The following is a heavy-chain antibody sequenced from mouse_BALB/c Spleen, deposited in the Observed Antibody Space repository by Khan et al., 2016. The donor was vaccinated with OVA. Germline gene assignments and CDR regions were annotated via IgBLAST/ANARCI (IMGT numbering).Heavy chain of an antibody. CDR1: GYTFTDFT. CDR3: TRGGGSRFAY. CDR2: INTYYGDV. V-gene: IGHV1S137*01. J-gene: IGHJ3*01. Sequence: VQLQESGAELVRPGVSVKISCKGSGYTFTDFTMHWVKQSHAKSLEWIGVINTYYGDVTYNQKFKGKATMTVDKSSSTAYMELARLTSEDSAIYYVTRGGGSRFAYWGQGTLVTVSA.